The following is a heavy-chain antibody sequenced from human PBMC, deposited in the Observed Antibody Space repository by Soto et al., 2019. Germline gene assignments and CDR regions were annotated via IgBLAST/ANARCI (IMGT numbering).Heavy chain of an antibody. CDR1: GGSISSGDYY. V-gene: IGHV4-30-4*01. J-gene: IGHJ4*02. Sequence: QVQLQESGPGLVKPSQTLSLTCTVSGGSISSGDYYWSWIRQPPGKGLEWIGYIYYSGSTYYNPSLKSRVTRSVDTSKNQFSRKLSSVTAADTAVYYCAREGPYDSSGYYYDGWGQGTLVTVSS. CDR2: IYYSGST. CDR3: AREGPYDSSGYYYDG. D-gene: IGHD3-22*01.